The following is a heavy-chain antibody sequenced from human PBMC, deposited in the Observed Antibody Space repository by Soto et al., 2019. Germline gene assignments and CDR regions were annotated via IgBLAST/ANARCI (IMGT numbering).Heavy chain of an antibody. CDR2: ISTYNGNT. J-gene: IGHJ4*02. CDR3: ARWPTDYYDNSGNYFLDY. Sequence: QVQLVQSGAEVKKPGASVKVSCKASGYTFTTYGMSWVRQAPGQGLDWMGWISTYNGNTKYAERLQGRVTMTTDTTTSTAFRELRSLRSDDTAVYYCARWPTDYYDNSGNYFLDYWGQGTLVTVSS. D-gene: IGHD3-22*01. CDR1: GYTFTTYG. V-gene: IGHV1-18*01.